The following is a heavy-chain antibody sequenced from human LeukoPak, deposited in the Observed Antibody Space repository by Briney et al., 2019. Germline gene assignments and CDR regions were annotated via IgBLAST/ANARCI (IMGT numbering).Heavy chain of an antibody. D-gene: IGHD6-19*01. CDR2: ISENGDT. CDR1: GFTFSTYA. V-gene: IGHV3-23*01. Sequence: PGGSLRLSCAVSGFTFSTYAMTWVRQAPGKGLKWVSAISENGDTYYVDSVKGRFTISRGFSKNTLYLQMNSLRAEDTAVYYCVKLSSGWFGDFWGQGTLVTVSA. CDR3: VKLSSGWFGDF. J-gene: IGHJ4*02.